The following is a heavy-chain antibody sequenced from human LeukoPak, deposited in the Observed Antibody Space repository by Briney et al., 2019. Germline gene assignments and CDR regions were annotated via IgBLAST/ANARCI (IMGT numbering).Heavy chain of an antibody. D-gene: IGHD3-22*01. J-gene: IGHJ4*02. V-gene: IGHV3-23*01. CDR2: ISGSGGST. CDR1: GFTFSSYG. CDR3: AKDPRRNYYDSSGPPSPFDY. Sequence: GGSLRLSCAASGFTFSSYGMHWVRQAPGKGLEWVSAISGSGGSTYYADSVKGRFTISRDNSKNTLYLQMNSLRAEDTAVYYCAKDPRRNYYDSSGPPSPFDYWGQGTLVTVSS.